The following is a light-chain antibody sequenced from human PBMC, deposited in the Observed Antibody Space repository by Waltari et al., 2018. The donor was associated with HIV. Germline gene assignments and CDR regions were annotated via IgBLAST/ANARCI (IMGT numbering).Light chain of an antibody. V-gene: IGLV1-44*01. CDR2: SNN. J-gene: IGLJ3*02. Sequence: QSVLTQPPSASGTPGQRVTISCSGSSSNIGSNTVNWYQQLPGTAPTLLSYSNNQRPSGVPDRFSGSKSGTSASLAISGLQSEDEADYYCAAWDDSLKGVFGEGTKLTVL. CDR3: AAWDDSLKGV. CDR1: SSNIGSNT.